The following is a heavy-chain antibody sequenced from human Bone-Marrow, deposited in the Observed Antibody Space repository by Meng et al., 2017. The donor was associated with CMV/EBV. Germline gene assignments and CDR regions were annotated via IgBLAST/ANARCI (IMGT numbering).Heavy chain of an antibody. Sequence: ASVKVSCKASGYTFTGYYMHWVRQAPGQGLEWMGWMNPNSGNTGYAQKFQGRVTITTDESTSTAYMELSRLRSDDTAVYYCARLDIYDSSGYNGYWGQGTLVTVSS. CDR2: MNPNSGNT. CDR1: GYTFTGYY. D-gene: IGHD3-22*01. V-gene: IGHV1-2*02. CDR3: ARLDIYDSSGYNGY. J-gene: IGHJ4*02.